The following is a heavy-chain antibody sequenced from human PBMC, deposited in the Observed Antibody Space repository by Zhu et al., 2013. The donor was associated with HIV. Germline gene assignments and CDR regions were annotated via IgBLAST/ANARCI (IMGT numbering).Heavy chain of an antibody. Sequence: QVQLVQSGAEVKKPGSSVKVSCKASGGTFSSYTISWVRQAPGQGLEWMGGIIPIFGTANYAQKFQGRVTITADECTSTAYMELSSLRSDDTAVYYCANYRSSEQHNWFDPWGQGTLVTVSS. CDR2: IIPIFGTA. J-gene: IGHJ5*02. CDR3: ANYRSSEQHNWFDP. CDR1: GGTFSSYT. V-gene: IGHV1-69*01. D-gene: IGHD6-6*01.